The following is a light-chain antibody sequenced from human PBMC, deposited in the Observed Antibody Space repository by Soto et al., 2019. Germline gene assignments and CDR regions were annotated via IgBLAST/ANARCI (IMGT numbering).Light chain of an antibody. CDR1: QSISSC. CDR2: GAS. V-gene: IGKV1-6*01. J-gene: IGKJ1*01. Sequence: IQMTQYTSSLSASVLHRVSLSCRASQSISSCLTWFQQKRGKPPKVLIYGASNLQSGVPPRFSGSGSGTDFTLAISSLQPEDSATYYCLQDINYPWTFGQGTMVDIK. CDR3: LQDINYPWT.